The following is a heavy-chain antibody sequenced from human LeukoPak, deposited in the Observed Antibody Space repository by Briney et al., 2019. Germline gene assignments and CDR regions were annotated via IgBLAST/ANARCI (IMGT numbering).Heavy chain of an antibody. CDR2: IIPIFGTA. V-gene: IGHV1-69*13. CDR3: ATHYTIFGVVIPNYFDY. CDR1: GGTFSSYA. J-gene: IGHJ4*02. D-gene: IGHD3-3*01. Sequence: GASVKVSFKASGGTFSSYAISWVRQAPGQGLEWMGGIIPIFGTANYAQKFQGRVTITADESTSTAYMELSSLRSEDTAVYYCATHYTIFGVVIPNYFDYWGQGTLVTVSS.